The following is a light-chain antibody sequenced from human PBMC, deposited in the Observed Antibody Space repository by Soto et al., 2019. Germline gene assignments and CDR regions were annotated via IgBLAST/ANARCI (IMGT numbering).Light chain of an antibody. V-gene: IGKV1-9*01. J-gene: IGKJ4*01. CDR1: QGISRY. CDR3: QQIYRYPLT. CDR2: AAS. Sequence: QLTQSPSSLSASLGDRVTITCRASQGISRYLAWYQQKPGKVPKLLISAASTLESGVPSRFSGGGFGTDFTLTISSLQPEDFAIYYCQQIYRYPLTFGGGTKVDIK.